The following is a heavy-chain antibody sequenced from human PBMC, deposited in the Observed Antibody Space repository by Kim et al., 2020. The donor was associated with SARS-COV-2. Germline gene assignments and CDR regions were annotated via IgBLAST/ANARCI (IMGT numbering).Heavy chain of an antibody. V-gene: IGHV4-31*03. CDR2: VHYSGSP. Sequence: SETLSLTCTVSGGSISSGGYFWSWIRQHPGKGLEWIGYVHYSGSPYYNPSLKSRLTISVDTSKNQFSLNLSSATAADTAVYFCARSRVTKNSSGYQSRFDCWGQGTLVTVSS. CDR1: GGSISSGGYF. J-gene: IGHJ4*02. D-gene: IGHD3-22*01. CDR3: ARSRVTKNSSGYQSRFDC.